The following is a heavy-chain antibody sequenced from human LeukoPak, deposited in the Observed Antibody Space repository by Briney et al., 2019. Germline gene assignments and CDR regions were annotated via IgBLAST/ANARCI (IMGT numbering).Heavy chain of an antibody. D-gene: IGHD2-2*01. V-gene: IGHV3-74*01. Sequence: GGSLRLSCAASGFTFSSYWMHWVRQAPGKGLVWVSRVNSDGSSTSYADSVKGRFTISRDNAKNTLYLQMNSLRAEDTAVYYCARSTSTSRGGTWGQGTLVTVSS. CDR3: ARSTSTSRGGT. J-gene: IGHJ5*02. CDR1: GFTFSSYW. CDR2: VNSDGSST.